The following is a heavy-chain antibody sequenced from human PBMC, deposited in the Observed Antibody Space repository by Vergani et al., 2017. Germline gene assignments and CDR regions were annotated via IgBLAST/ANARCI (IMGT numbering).Heavy chain of an antibody. V-gene: IGHV1-18*01. CDR2: ISAYNGNT. J-gene: IGHJ2*01. CDR3: ARDCPGGGGDCSAGWYFDL. CDR1: GYDFTNYG. Sequence: QVQLVQSGPEVKKPGASVKVSCKASGYDFTNYGLGWVRQAPGQGLEWMGWISAYNGNTKYAKKFQDRVSVTTDTSTTTVYMELRRLTSDDTAVYYCARDCPGGGGDCSAGWYFDLWGRGTLVTVSS. D-gene: IGHD2-21*02.